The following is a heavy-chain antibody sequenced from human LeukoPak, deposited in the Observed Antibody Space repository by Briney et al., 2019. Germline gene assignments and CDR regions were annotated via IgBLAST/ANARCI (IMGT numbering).Heavy chain of an antibody. Sequence: SETLSLTCTVSGGSISSYYWSWIRQPPARGLEWIGYIYDIGSTNYNPSLKSRVTISVEASKNQFSVKLTSMTAADTAVYYCARGYSSGRIDYWGQGTLVTVSS. J-gene: IGHJ4*02. V-gene: IGHV4-59*01. CDR3: ARGYSSGRIDY. D-gene: IGHD6-19*01. CDR2: IYDIGST. CDR1: GGSISSYY.